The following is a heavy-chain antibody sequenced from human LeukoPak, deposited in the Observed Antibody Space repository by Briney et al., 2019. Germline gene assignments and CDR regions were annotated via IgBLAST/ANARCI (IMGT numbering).Heavy chain of an antibody. CDR3: ASNRDGYNSYEDY. CDR1: GFTFSSYW. CDR2: IKQDGSEK. V-gene: IGHV3-7*03. J-gene: IGHJ4*02. Sequence: GGSLRLSCAASGFTFSSYWMTWVRQAPGKGLEWVANIKQDGSEKYYVDSVKGRFTISRDNSKNTLYLQMNSLRAEDTAVYYCASNRDGYNSYEDYWGQGTLVTVSS. D-gene: IGHD5-24*01.